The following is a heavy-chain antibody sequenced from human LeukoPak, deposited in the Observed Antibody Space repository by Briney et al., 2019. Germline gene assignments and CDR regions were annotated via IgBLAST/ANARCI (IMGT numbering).Heavy chain of an antibody. J-gene: IGHJ4*02. CDR1: GGSITSSN. CDR3: AKDGSIGAAEYYFDS. CDR2: IANDGRDK. Sequence: PSETLTLTCTVSGGSITSSNYYWGWLRQPPGQGLEWVAVIANDGRDKKYVDSVKGRFTISRDNSKNTLFLQMDSLRAEDTAVYYCAKDGSIGAAEYYFDSWGQGTLVAVSS. D-gene: IGHD2-15*01. V-gene: IGHV3-30*18.